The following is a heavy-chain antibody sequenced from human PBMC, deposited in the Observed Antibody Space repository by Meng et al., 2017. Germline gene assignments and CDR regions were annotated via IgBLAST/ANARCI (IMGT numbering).Heavy chain of an antibody. CDR3: ARTTYSSGYNYWYFDL. J-gene: IGHJ2*01. Sequence: SGPTLVKPTQTLTLTCTFSGFPLSTSGMRVSWIRQPPGKALEWLARIDWDDDKFYSTSLKTRLTISKDTSKNQVVLTMTNMDPVDTATYYCARTTYSSGYNYWYFDLWGRGTLVTVSS. CDR2: IDWDDDK. CDR1: GFPLSTSGMR. D-gene: IGHD3-22*01. V-gene: IGHV2-70*04.